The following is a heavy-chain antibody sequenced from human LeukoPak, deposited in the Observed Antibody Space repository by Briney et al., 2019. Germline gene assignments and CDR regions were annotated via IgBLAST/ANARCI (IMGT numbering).Heavy chain of an antibody. CDR3: AKDQRITGWSTGGYFDY. V-gene: IGHV1-69*05. D-gene: IGHD6-19*01. CDR2: IIPIFGTA. Sequence: SVKVSCKASGGTFSSYAISWVRQAPGQGLEWMGGIIPIFGTANYAQKFQGRVTITTDESTSTAYMELSSLRSEDTAVYYCAKDQRITGWSTGGYFDYWGQGILVTVSS. J-gene: IGHJ4*02. CDR1: GGTFSSYA.